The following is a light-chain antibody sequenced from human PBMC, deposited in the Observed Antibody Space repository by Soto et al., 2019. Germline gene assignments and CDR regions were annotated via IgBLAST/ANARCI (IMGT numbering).Light chain of an antibody. CDR2: DAS. CDR1: ESVNNF. Sequence: EIVLTQSPATLSLSPGERATLSCRASESVNNFLAWYQQKPGQAPRLLIYDASNRATGVPARFSGSGSGTDFPPHISPLEAEDFAVYYCQHRWNWAYGFGQGTKLEI. V-gene: IGKV3-11*01. CDR3: QHRWNWAYG. J-gene: IGKJ2*03.